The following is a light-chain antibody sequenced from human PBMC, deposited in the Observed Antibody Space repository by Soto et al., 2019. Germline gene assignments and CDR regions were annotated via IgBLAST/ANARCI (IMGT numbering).Light chain of an antibody. Sequence: QSALTQPASVSGSPGQSITISCTGTRSDVGGYKYVSWYQQHPGKAPKLMIYEVTNRPSGVSNRFSGSKSGNTASLTISGLQAEDEADYYCSSYTTSSTWVFGRGTKLTVL. CDR1: RSDVGGYKY. CDR3: SSYTTSSTWV. J-gene: IGLJ3*02. V-gene: IGLV2-14*01. CDR2: EVT.